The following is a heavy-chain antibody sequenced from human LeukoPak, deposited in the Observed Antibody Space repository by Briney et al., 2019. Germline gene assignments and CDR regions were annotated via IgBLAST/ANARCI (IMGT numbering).Heavy chain of an antibody. D-gene: IGHD6-6*01. V-gene: IGHV1-69*05. J-gene: IGHJ6*03. CDR3: ARGGTIAARPYYYMDV. CDR2: IIPIFGTA. Sequence: ASVKVSCKASGGTFSSYAISWVRQAPGQGLEWMGGIIPIFGTANYAQKFQGRVTITTDESTSTAYMELSSLRSEDTAVYYCARGGTIAARPYYYMDVWGKGTTVTVSS. CDR1: GGTFSSYA.